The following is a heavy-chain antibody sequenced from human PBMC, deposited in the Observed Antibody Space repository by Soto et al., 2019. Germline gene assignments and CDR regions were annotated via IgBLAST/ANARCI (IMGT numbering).Heavy chain of an antibody. Sequence: PSETLSLTCAVSGGSISSGGYSWAWIRQPPGKGLEWIGYIYYSGSTYYNPSLKSRVTISVDTSKNQFSLKLSSVTAADTAVYYCARDGSSGWTGYPDAFDIWGQGTMVTVSS. D-gene: IGHD6-19*01. J-gene: IGHJ3*02. CDR1: GGSISSGGYS. CDR2: IYYSGST. V-gene: IGHV4-30-4*08. CDR3: ARDGSSGWTGYPDAFDI.